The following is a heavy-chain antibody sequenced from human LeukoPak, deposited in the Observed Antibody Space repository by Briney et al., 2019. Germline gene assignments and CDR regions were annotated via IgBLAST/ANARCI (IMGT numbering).Heavy chain of an antibody. CDR1: GGSISSSSYY. V-gene: IGHV4-39*01. CDR3: ARHDWVY. J-gene: IGHJ4*02. D-gene: IGHD2-21*01. CDR2: IYYSGST. Sequence: SETLSLTCAVSGGSISSSSYYWAWLRQPPGKGLEWIGSIYYSGSTYYNPSLKSRVIIFVDTSKNQFSLKLSSVTAADTAVYYCARHDWVYWGQGTLVTVSS.